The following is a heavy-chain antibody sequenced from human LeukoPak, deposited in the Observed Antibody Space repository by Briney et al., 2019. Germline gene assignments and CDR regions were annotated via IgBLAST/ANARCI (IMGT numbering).Heavy chain of an antibody. CDR3: AGGSGSSNWFDP. Sequence: SETLSLTCTVSGGSISSSSYYWGWIRQPPGKGLEWIGSIYYSGSTYYNPSLKSRVTISVDTSKNQFSLKLSSVTAADTAVYYSAGGSGSSNWFDPWGQGTLVTVSS. D-gene: IGHD3-10*01. CDR2: IYYSGST. CDR1: GGSISSSSYY. J-gene: IGHJ5*02. V-gene: IGHV4-39*01.